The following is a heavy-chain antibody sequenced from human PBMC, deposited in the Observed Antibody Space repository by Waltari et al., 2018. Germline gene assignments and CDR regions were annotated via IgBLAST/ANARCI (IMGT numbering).Heavy chain of an antibody. CDR2: FDSEDGAT. CDR1: GYTLTELS. V-gene: IGHV1-24*01. Sequence: QVQLVQSGAEVKKPGASVKVSCKVSGYTLTELSIHWVRQAPGKGLEWMGGFDSEDGATIYAQKFQGRVTMTGDTSTDTAYMDLSSLGSEDTAVYYCATGVGNWHYGYWGQGTLVTVSS. CDR3: ATGVGNWHYGY. D-gene: IGHD1-7*01. J-gene: IGHJ4*02.